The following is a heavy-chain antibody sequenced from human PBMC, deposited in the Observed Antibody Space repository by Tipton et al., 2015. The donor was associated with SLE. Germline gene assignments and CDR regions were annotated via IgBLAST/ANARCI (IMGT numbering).Heavy chain of an antibody. CDR2: ISYDGSNK. J-gene: IGHJ4*02. CDR3: AREWGRTFDY. V-gene: IGHV3-30-3*01. D-gene: IGHD7-27*01. Sequence: RSLRLSCAAFGFTFSSYAMHWVRQAPGKGLEWVAVISYDGSNKYYADSVKGRFTISRDNAKNSLYLQMNSLRAEDTAVYYCAREWGRTFDYWGQGTLVTVSS. CDR1: GFTFSSYA.